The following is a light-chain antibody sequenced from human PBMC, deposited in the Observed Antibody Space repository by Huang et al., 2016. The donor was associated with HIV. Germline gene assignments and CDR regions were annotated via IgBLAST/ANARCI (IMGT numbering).Light chain of an antibody. Sequence: EIVLTQSPGTLSLSPGDRATLSCRASQFVANAYVAWYQHKPGQCPRLLIYVASMRASGIPDRFSGSGFGTGFTLTISRLEPDDFAVYFCQKCGSPTWTFGQGTKVEIK. CDR1: QFVANAY. CDR2: VAS. V-gene: IGKV3-20*01. J-gene: IGKJ1*01. CDR3: QKCGSPTWT.